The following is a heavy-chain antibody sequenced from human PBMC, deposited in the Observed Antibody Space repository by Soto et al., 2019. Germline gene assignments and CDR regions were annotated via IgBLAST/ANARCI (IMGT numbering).Heavy chain of an antibody. CDR1: GGSFSGYY. V-gene: IGHV4-34*01. Sequence: QVQLQQWGAGLLKPSETLSLTCAVYGGSFSGYYWSWIRQPPGKGLEWIGEINHSGSTNYNPSLKSRVTISVDTSKNQFSLKLTSVTAADTAVYYCARAGREVVVAATTPFDYWGQGSLVSVSS. CDR2: INHSGST. J-gene: IGHJ4*02. D-gene: IGHD2-15*01. CDR3: ARAGREVVVAATTPFDY.